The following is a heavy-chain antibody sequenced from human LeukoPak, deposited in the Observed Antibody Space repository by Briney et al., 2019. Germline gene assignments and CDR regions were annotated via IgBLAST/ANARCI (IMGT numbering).Heavy chain of an antibody. Sequence: GGSLRLSCAASGFTFSGYWMSWVRQAPGKGLEWVANIKQDGSEKYYVDSVKGRFTISRDNAKNSLYLQMNSLRAEDTAVYYCARDGDYVWGRLDYWGQGTLVTVSS. CDR1: GFTFSGYW. D-gene: IGHD3-16*01. V-gene: IGHV3-7*01. CDR2: IKQDGSEK. J-gene: IGHJ4*02. CDR3: ARDGDYVWGRLDY.